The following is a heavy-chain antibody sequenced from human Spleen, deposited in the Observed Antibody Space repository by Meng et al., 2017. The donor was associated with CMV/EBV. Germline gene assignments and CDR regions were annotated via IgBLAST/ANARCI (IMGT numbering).Heavy chain of an antibody. J-gene: IGHJ5*02. CDR2: IYTSGST. CDR1: GGSISSGSYY. CDR3: ARVDYYGSGSFNWFDP. V-gene: IGHV4-61*02. D-gene: IGHD3-10*01. Sequence: VQWQVAVPGLLHPSQTLSLPCTVSGGSISSGSYYWSWIRQRAGKGLEWIGRIYTSGSTNYNPSLKSRVTISVDTSKNQFSLKLSSVTAADTAVYYCARVDYYGSGSFNWFDPWGQGTLVTVSS.